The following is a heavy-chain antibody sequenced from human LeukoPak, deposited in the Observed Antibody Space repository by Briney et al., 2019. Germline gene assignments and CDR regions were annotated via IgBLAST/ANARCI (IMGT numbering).Heavy chain of an antibody. V-gene: IGHV4-59*01. CDR3: ARGAGTEDY. CDR1: GGSITTYY. J-gene: IGHJ4*02. CDR2: IYYSGST. D-gene: IGHD1-7*01. Sequence: KPSETLSLTCTVSGGSITTYYWSWIRQPPGKGLEWIGYIYYSGSTNYNPSLKSRVTISVDTSKNQFSLKLSSVTAADTAVHYCARGAGTEDYWGQGTLVTVSS.